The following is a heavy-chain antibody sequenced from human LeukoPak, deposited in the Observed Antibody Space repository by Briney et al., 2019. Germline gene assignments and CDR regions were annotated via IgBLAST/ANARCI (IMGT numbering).Heavy chain of an antibody. V-gene: IGHV1-69*05. CDR3: ARGRLEELALSI. Sequence: SVKVSCKTSGGTFSSSAFSWVRQAPGQGLEWMGGVIPIFRTPNYAQRFQGRVTITTDESTSTASMELSSLRSEDTAMYYCARGRLEELALSIWGQETLVTVSS. D-gene: IGHD3-16*01. J-gene: IGHJ4*02. CDR2: VIPIFRTP. CDR1: GGTFSSSA.